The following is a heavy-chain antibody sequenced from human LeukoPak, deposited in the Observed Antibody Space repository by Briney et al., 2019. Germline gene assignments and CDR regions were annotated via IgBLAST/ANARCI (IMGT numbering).Heavy chain of an antibody. V-gene: IGHV3-73*01. CDR3: TRLAVAGTFDY. CDR2: IRSKANSYAT. J-gene: IGHJ4*02. Sequence: QTGGSLRLSCAASGFTFSGSAMHWVRQASGKGLEWVGRIRSKANSYATAYAASVKGRFTISRDDSKNTAYLQMNSLKTEDTAVYYCTRLAVAGTFDYWGQGTLVTVSS. D-gene: IGHD6-19*01. CDR1: GFTFSGSA.